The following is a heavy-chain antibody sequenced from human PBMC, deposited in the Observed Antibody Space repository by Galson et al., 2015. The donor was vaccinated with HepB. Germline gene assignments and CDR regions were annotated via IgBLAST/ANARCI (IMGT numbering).Heavy chain of an antibody. D-gene: IGHD1-26*01. J-gene: IGHJ4*02. Sequence: SLRLSCAASGFAFNTYTMQWVRQVPGKGLEWVAAVSSAGNNQFHADSVKGRFTFSRDNSENMLYLQMNSLRVDDTAIYYCARDAMGRGSGSYSAFDYWGQGTLVTVSS. CDR1: GFAFNTYT. CDR2: VSSAGNNQ. CDR3: ARDAMGRGSGSYSAFDY. V-gene: IGHV3-30-3*01.